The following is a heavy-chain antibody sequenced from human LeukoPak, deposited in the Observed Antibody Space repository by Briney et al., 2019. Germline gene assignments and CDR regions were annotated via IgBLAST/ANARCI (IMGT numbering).Heavy chain of an antibody. Sequence: ASVMVSCKASGYTFSSYGISWVRQAPGQGLEWMGWISVYDGNTTYAQKVQDRVTMTTDTSTSTAYMELRSLRFDDTAVYYCARWGEYCSGGSCLVTDSWGQGTLVTVSS. V-gene: IGHV1-18*01. CDR3: ARWGEYCSGGSCLVTDS. CDR2: ISVYDGNT. J-gene: IGHJ4*02. D-gene: IGHD2-15*01. CDR1: GYTFSSYG.